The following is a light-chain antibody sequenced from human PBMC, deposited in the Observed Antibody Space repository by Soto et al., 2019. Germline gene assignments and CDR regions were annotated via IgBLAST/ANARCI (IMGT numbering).Light chain of an antibody. J-gene: IGKJ3*01. CDR1: QDISNF. V-gene: IGKV1-33*01. Sequence: DIQMTQSPSSLSASVGDRVTITCQASQDISNFLNWYQHKPGKSPKLLINDASNLETGVPSRFSGSGSSTDFTFTINSLQPEDVATYYCQQYDSLPLSFGPVTKVELK. CDR3: QQYDSLPLS. CDR2: DAS.